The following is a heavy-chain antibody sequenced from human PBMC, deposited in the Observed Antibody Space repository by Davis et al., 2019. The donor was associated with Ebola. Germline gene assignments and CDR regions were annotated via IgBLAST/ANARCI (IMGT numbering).Heavy chain of an antibody. CDR1: GYTFTSYG. D-gene: IGHD6-6*01. Sequence: ASVKVSCKASGYTFTSYGISWVRQAPGQGLEWMGWISAYNGNTNYAQKLQGRVTMTTDTSTSTAYMELRSLRSDDTAVYYCARGRYSSSSSYYYYGMDVWGQGTTVTVSS. CDR2: ISAYNGNT. J-gene: IGHJ6*02. V-gene: IGHV1-18*01. CDR3: ARGRYSSSSSYYYYGMDV.